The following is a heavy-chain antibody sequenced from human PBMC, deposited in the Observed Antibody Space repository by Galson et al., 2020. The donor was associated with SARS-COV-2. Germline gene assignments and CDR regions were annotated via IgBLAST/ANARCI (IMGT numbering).Heavy chain of an antibody. CDR3: ARGEGPYELQVHYYYYMDV. CDR1: GFTFSDFS. Sequence: GGSLRLSCAASGFTFSDFSMNWVRQVPGKGLEWVSSISRSSSYIYHADSVKGRLTISRDNAKNLLYLQMSSLRAEDTAVYYCARGEGPYELQVHYYYYMDVWGKGTTVTVSS. CDR2: ISRSSSYI. J-gene: IGHJ6*03. D-gene: IGHD2-2*01. V-gene: IGHV3-21*01.